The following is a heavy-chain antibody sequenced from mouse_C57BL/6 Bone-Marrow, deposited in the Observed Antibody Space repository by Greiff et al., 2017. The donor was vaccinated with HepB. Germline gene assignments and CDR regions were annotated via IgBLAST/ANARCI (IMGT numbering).Heavy chain of an antibody. CDR3: ARSYGSYWYFDV. CDR2: INPSSGYT. J-gene: IGHJ1*03. Sequence: QVHVKQSGAELARPGASVKMSCKASGYTFTSYTMHWVKQRPGQGLEWIGYINPSSGYTKYNQKFKDKATLTADKSSSTAYMQLSSLTSEDSAVYYCARSYGSYWYFDVWGTGTTVTVSS. V-gene: IGHV1-4*01. D-gene: IGHD1-2*01. CDR1: GYTFTSYT.